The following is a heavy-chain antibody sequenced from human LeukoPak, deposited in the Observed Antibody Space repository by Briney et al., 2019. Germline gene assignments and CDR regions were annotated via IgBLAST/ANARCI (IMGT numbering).Heavy chain of an antibody. Sequence: GGSLRISCAASGFTFSSYAMSWVRQAPGKGLEWVSYISSSGSTIYYADSVKGRFTISRDNAKNSLYLQMNSLRAEDTAVYYCAREGSGNRYAFDIWGQGTMVTVSS. V-gene: IGHV3-48*04. CDR2: ISSSGSTI. D-gene: IGHD4-23*01. CDR3: AREGSGNRYAFDI. CDR1: GFTFSSYA. J-gene: IGHJ3*02.